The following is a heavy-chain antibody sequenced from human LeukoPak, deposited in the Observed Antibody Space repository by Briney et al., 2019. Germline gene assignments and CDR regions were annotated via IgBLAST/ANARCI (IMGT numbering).Heavy chain of an antibody. CDR1: GGSISTYY. V-gene: IGHV4-59*12. CDR2: IYYSGST. D-gene: IGHD6-13*01. Sequence: SETLSLTCTVSGGSISTYYWSWLRQPPGKGLEWIGYIYYSGSTNYNPSLKSRVTISVDTSKNQFSLKLSSVTAADTAVYYCARARIAAAGIDYWGQGTLVTVSS. CDR3: ARARIAAAGIDY. J-gene: IGHJ4*02.